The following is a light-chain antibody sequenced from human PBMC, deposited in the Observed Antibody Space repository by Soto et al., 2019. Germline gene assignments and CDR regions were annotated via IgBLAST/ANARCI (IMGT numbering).Light chain of an antibody. CDR1: QSVSGN. V-gene: IGKV3-15*01. J-gene: IGKJ5*01. CDR3: QKYNNWPPT. Sequence: EIVMTQSPATLSVSPGERATLSCRASQSVSGNLAWYQQKPGQAPRLPIYGASTRATGIPARFSGSGSGTDFTLTISSLQSEDFAVYYCQKYNNWPPTFGQGTRLEIK. CDR2: GAS.